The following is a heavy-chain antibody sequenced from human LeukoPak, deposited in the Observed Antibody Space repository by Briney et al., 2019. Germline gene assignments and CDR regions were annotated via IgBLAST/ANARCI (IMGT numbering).Heavy chain of an antibody. CDR2: MNPNSGNT. CDR1: GYTFTSYD. D-gene: IGHD6-13*01. CDR3: ARRSIAAAPRSWFVP. V-gene: IGHV1-8*01. J-gene: IGHJ5*02. Sequence: ASVKVSCKASGYTFTSYDIIWVRQATGQGLEWMGWMNPNSGNTGYAQKFQGRVTMTRNTSISTAYMELSSLRSEDTAVYYCARRSIAAAPRSWFVPWGQGTLVTVSS.